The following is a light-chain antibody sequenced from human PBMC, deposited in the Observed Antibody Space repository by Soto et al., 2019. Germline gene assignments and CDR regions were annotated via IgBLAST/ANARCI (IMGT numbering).Light chain of an antibody. CDR3: LQHNSYPYT. J-gene: IGKJ2*01. Sequence: DIQMTQSPSTLSASVGDRVTITCRASQDISTWLAWYQQRPGKAPHLLIYDASRLQSGVPSRFSGSGSGTEFTLTISSLQPEDFATYYCLQHNSYPYTFGQGTKLEIK. V-gene: IGKV1-5*01. CDR1: QDISTW. CDR2: DAS.